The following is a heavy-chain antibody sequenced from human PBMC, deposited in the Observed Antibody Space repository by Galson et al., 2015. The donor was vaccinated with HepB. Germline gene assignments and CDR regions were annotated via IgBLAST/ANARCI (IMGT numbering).Heavy chain of an antibody. V-gene: IGHV4-39*07. D-gene: IGHD3-16*01. CDR3: ASWKRGDGAFDI. CDR1: GGSISSSSYY. CDR2: FYYSGST. Sequence: ETLSLTCTVSGGSISSSSYYWGWIRQPPGKGLEWIGSFYYSGSTYNNPSLKSRVTISVDTSKNQFSLKLSSVTAADTAVYYCASWKRGDGAFDIWGQGTMVTVSS. J-gene: IGHJ3*02.